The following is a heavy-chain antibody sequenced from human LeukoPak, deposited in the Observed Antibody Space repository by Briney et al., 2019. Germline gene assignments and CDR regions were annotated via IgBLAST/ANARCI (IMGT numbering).Heavy chain of an antibody. J-gene: IGHJ4*02. V-gene: IGHV5-51*01. Sequence: GESLKISWQGSGYSSTSDWIGWVRQMPGKGLEWVGIIYPGDSESRYRPSLQGQVTISADKSITTAYLQWSSLKASDTAMYYCATSISSHCSGSSCHVDFWGQGTLVTVSS. CDR3: ATSISSHCSGSSCHVDF. CDR1: GYSSTSDW. CDR2: IYPGDSES. D-gene: IGHD2-2*01.